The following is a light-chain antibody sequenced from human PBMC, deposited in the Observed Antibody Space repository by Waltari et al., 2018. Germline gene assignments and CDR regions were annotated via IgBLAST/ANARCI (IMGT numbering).Light chain of an antibody. CDR3: AVWDDALSGAV. CDR1: RYNIGNTY. CDR2: RNN. J-gene: IGLJ3*02. V-gene: IGLV1-47*01. Sequence: QSVVTQPPSASGTPGQRATISCSGRRYNIGNTYVYWYQQLPGTAPKLFIHRNNQRPSGVPDRFSGSKSGNSASLAISDLRSEDEADYYCAVWDDALSGAVFGGGTKLTVL.